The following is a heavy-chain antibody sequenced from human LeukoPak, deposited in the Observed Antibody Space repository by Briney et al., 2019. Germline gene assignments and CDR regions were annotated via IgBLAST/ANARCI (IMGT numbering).Heavy chain of an antibody. CDR2: ISAYNGNT. D-gene: IGHD6-19*01. Sequence: GASVKVSCKASGYTFTSYGISWVRQAPGQGLEWMGWISAYNGNTKYAQKLQGRVTMTTDTSTSTAYMELRSLRSDDTTVYYCARESGSSGWIPVLRSSPYYYYGMDVWGQGTTVTVSS. CDR1: GYTFTSYG. V-gene: IGHV1-18*01. J-gene: IGHJ6*02. CDR3: ARESGSSGWIPVLRSSPYYYYGMDV.